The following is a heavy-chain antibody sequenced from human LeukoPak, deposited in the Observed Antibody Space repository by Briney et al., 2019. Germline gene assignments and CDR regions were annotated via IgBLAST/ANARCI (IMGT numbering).Heavy chain of an antibody. CDR3: ARDSSGNTYYYYYYMDV. Sequence: ASVKVSCKASGYTFTDYYMQWVRQAPGQGLEWMGWINSNSGGTNYAQKFQGRVTMTRDTSISTAYMELSRLRSDDTAVYYCARDSSGNTYYYYYYMDVWGKGTTVTVSS. D-gene: IGHD6-6*01. J-gene: IGHJ6*03. CDR1: GYTFTDYY. CDR2: INSNSGGT. V-gene: IGHV1-2*02.